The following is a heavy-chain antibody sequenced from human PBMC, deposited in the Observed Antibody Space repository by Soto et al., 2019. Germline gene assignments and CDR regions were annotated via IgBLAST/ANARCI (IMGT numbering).Heavy chain of an antibody. J-gene: IGHJ4*02. CDR3: AKALSDSGSYPGRFCDY. CDR2: ISGSGGST. Sequence: EVQLLESGGGLVQPGGSLRLSCAASGFTFSSYAMSWVRQAPGKGLEWVSAISGSGGSTYYADSVKGRFTISRDNSKNTLYLQMNSLRAEDTAVYYCAKALSDSGSYPGRFCDYWGQGTLVTVSS. D-gene: IGHD1-26*01. V-gene: IGHV3-23*01. CDR1: GFTFSSYA.